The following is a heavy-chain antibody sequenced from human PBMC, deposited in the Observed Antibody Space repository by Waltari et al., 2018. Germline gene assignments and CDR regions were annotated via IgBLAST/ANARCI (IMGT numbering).Heavy chain of an antibody. J-gene: IGHJ4*02. Sequence: EEQLVESGGGLVQPGRSLRLSCTASGFTFGDYAMSWFRQAPGKGLEWVGFIRSKAYGGTTEYAASVKGRFTISRDDSKSIAYLQMNSQKTEDTAVYYCTRDTYYDFWSGYPNFDYWGQGTLVTVSS. V-gene: IGHV3-49*03. CDR3: TRDTYYDFWSGYPNFDY. CDR2: IRSKAYGGTT. D-gene: IGHD3-3*01. CDR1: GFTFGDYA.